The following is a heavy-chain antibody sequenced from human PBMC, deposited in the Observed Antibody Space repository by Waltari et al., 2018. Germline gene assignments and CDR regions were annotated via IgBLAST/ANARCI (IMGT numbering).Heavy chain of an antibody. CDR3: ARGNDILTDNNWFDP. J-gene: IGHJ5*02. Sequence: QVQLVESGGGVVQPGRSLRLSCAASGFTFSSYAMHWVRQAPGKGLEWVAVISYDGSNKYDADSVKGRFTISRDNSKNTLYLQMNSLRAEDTAVYYCARGNDILTDNNWFDPWGQGTLVTVSS. CDR2: ISYDGSNK. V-gene: IGHV3-30-3*01. CDR1: GFTFSSYA. D-gene: IGHD3-9*01.